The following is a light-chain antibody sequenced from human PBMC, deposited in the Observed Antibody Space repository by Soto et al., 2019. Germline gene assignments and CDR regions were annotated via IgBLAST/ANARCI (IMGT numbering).Light chain of an antibody. CDR3: QQHSNGLT. Sequence: EIVLTKSPPTLSLSPGERATLSCRASQSVDSYLAWYQQKPGQAPRLLIFDAFNRATGIPARFSGSGSGTDFTLTISSLEPEDFAVYYCQQHSNGLTFGGGTKVEIK. CDR2: DAF. CDR1: QSVDSY. J-gene: IGKJ4*01. V-gene: IGKV3-11*01.